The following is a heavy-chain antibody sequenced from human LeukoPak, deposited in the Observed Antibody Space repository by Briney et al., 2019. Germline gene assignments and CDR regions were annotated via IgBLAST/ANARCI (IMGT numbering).Heavy chain of an antibody. V-gene: IGHV4-59*01. CDR3: ASNRPPYYYGSGSRGALDI. J-gene: IGHJ3*02. Sequence: PSETLSLTCTVSGGSISSYYWSWIRQPPGKGLEWIGYIYYSGSTNYNPSLKSRVTISVDTSKNQFSLKLSSVTAADTAVYYCASNRPPYYYGSGSRGALDIWGQGTMVTVSS. CDR1: GGSISSYY. D-gene: IGHD3-10*01. CDR2: IYYSGST.